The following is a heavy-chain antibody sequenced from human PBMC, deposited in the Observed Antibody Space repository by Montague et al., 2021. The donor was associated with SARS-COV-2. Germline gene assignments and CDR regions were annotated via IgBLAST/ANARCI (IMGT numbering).Heavy chain of an antibody. J-gene: IGHJ3*02. CDR1: GGSISSYY. V-gene: IGHV4-59*01. D-gene: IGHD6-19*01. CDR2: IYYSGST. Sequence: SETLSLTCTVSGGSISSYYWSWIRQPPGKGLEWIGYIYYSGSTNSNPSLKSRVTISVDTSKNQFPLKLSSVTAADTAVYYCARGSGWMGNAFDIWGQGTMVTVSS. CDR3: ARGSGWMGNAFDI.